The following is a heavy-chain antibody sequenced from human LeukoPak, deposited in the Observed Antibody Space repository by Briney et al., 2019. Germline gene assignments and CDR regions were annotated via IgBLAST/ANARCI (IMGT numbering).Heavy chain of an antibody. CDR1: GGSISSYY. CDR3: ARDSLLLWFGELFRDNYYCYGMDV. J-gene: IGHJ6*02. V-gene: IGHV4-4*07. CDR2: IYTSGST. Sequence: TSETLSLTCTVSGGSISSYYWSWIRQPAGKGLEWIGRIYTSGSTNYNPSLKSRVTMSVDTSKNQFSLKLSSVTAADTAVYYCARDSLLLWFGELFRDNYYCYGMDVWGQGTTVTVSS. D-gene: IGHD3-10*01.